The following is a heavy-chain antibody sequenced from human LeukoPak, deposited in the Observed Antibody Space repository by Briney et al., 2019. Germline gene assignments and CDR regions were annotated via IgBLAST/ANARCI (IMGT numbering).Heavy chain of an antibody. CDR1: GFAFSGYS. CDR2: IAWDTITI. CDR3: ARDGARGYDMDV. J-gene: IGHJ6*02. Sequence: GGSLRLSCVASGFAFSGYSMNWVRQAPGKGLEWVSYIAWDTITIYYADSVKGRSTISRDNAKNSLYLHLSSLRDDDTAVYYCARDGARGYDMDVWGQGTTVTVSS. D-gene: IGHD4/OR15-4a*01. V-gene: IGHV3-48*02.